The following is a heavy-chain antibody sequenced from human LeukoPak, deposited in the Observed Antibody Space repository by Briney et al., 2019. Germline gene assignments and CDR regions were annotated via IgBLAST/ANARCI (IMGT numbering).Heavy chain of an antibody. V-gene: IGHV3-NL1*01. Sequence: PGRSLRLSCAASGFTFSSYGMHWVRQAPGKGLEWVSVIYTGGSTYYAESVEGRFTISRDISKNTVYLQMNRLRAEDTAVYYCAREPFRLATIGDNWFDPWGQGTLVTVSS. CDR1: GFTFSSYG. CDR3: AREPFRLATIGDNWFDP. D-gene: IGHD5-24*01. CDR2: IYTGGST. J-gene: IGHJ5*02.